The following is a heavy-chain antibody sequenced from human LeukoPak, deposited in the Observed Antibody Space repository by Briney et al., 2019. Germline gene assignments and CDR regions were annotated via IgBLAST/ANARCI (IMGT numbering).Heavy chain of an antibody. V-gene: IGHV1-69*01. D-gene: IGHD3-22*01. J-gene: IGHJ3*02. CDR1: GGSFTFTSHA. Sequence: SVKVSCKASGGSFTFTSHAISWVRQAPGQGLEWVGGLIPIYGSANYAQKFQGRVSITSDESTRTVYMELSSLRPEDSAVYYCAGFFYDNSGDAFDIWGQGTMVTVSS. CDR2: LIPIYGSA. CDR3: AGFFYDNSGDAFDI.